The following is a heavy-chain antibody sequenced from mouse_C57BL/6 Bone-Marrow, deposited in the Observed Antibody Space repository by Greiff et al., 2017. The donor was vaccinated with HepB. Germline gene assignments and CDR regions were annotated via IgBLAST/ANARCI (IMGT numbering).Heavy chain of an antibody. J-gene: IGHJ1*03. Sequence: EVQGVESGGGLVQPKGSLKLSCAASGFTFNTYAMHWVRQAPGKSLEWVARIRSKSSNYATYYADSVKDRFTISRDDSQSMLYLQMNNLTTEYTAMYYCVRGDGYYEDWYFDVWGTGTTVTVSS. V-gene: IGHV10-3*01. CDR2: IRSKSSNYAT. CDR1: GFTFNTYA. CDR3: VRGDGYYEDWYFDV. D-gene: IGHD2-3*01.